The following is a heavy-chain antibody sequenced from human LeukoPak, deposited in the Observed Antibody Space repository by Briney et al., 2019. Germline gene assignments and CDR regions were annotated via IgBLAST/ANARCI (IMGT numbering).Heavy chain of an antibody. Sequence: PSETLSLTCTVSGGSISSSSYYWGWIRQPPGKELEWIGSIYYSGSTSHNPSLKSRVTISVDTSKNQFSLKLSSVTAADTAVYYCARVDPGRYYYYYYMDVWGKGTTVTVSS. J-gene: IGHJ6*03. CDR2: IYYSGST. V-gene: IGHV4-39*07. D-gene: IGHD7-27*01. CDR1: GGSISSSSYY. CDR3: ARVDPGRYYYYYYMDV.